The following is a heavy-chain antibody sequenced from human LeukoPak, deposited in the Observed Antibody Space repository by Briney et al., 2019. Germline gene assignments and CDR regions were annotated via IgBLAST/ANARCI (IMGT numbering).Heavy chain of an antibody. CDR2: IRYDGSNK. CDR1: RFTFSSYG. V-gene: IGHV3-30*02. J-gene: IGHJ4*02. CDR3: AKVPGDY. Sequence: GGSLRLSCAASRFTFSSYGMHWVRQAPGKGLEWVAFIRYDGSNKYYADSVKGRFTISRDNSKNTLYPQMNSLRAEDTAVYYCAKVPGDYWGQGTLVTVSS.